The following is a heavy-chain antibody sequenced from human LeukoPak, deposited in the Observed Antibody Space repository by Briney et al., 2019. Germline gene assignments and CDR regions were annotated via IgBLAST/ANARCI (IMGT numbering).Heavy chain of an antibody. D-gene: IGHD1-26*01. CDR1: GFTFSSYG. CDR3: ARDHGSYYAMYYFDY. Sequence: GGSLRLSCAASGFTFSSYGMHWVRQAPGKGLEWVAFIRYDGSNKYYADSVKGRFTISRDNAKNSLYLQMNSLRAEDTAVYYCARDHGSYYAMYYFDYWGQGTLVTVSS. CDR2: IRYDGSNK. V-gene: IGHV3-30*02. J-gene: IGHJ4*02.